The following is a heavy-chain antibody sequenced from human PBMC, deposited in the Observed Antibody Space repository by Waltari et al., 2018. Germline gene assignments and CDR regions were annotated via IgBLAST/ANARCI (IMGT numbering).Heavy chain of an antibody. Sequence: EVQLVESGGGLVKPGGSLRLSCAASGFTFSSYSMNWVRQAPGKGLEWVSSISSSSSYIYYADSGKGRFTISRDNAKNSLYLQMNSLRAEDTAVYYCARAPLGYCSGGSCYTLGAFDYWGQGTLVTVSS. V-gene: IGHV3-21*01. CDR1: GFTFSSYS. CDR2: ISSSSSYI. CDR3: ARAPLGYCSGGSCYTLGAFDY. J-gene: IGHJ4*02. D-gene: IGHD2-15*01.